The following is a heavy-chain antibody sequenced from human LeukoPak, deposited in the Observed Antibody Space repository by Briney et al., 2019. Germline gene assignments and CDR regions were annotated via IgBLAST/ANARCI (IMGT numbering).Heavy chain of an antibody. D-gene: IGHD1-7*01. Sequence: ASVKVSCKASGYTFTSYDINWVRQATGQGLEWMGWMNPNSGNTGYAQKLQGRVTMTTDTSTSTAYMELRSLRSDDTAVYYCARGGGNWNYGFDYWGQGTLVTVSS. CDR3: ARGGGNWNYGFDY. CDR1: GYTFTSYD. CDR2: MNPNSGNT. V-gene: IGHV1-8*01. J-gene: IGHJ4*02.